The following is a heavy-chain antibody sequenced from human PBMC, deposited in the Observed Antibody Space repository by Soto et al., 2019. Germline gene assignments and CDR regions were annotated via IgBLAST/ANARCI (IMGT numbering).Heavy chain of an antibody. D-gene: IGHD2-15*01. CDR3: ARHIAVPTTRGFDY. CDR1: GASISSTNW. CDR2: IYHSGAT. Sequence: QVQLQESGPGLVKPSGTLSLTCAVSGASISSTNWWSWVRQAPGEGPEWIGEIYHSGATNYNPCLKSRVIISIETSKNQLSLRLDSGTAADTAVYFCARHIAVPTTRGFDYWGLGTLVTVSS. V-gene: IGHV4-4*02. J-gene: IGHJ4*02.